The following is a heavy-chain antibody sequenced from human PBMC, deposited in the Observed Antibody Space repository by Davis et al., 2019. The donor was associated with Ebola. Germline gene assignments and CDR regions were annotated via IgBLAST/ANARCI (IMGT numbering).Heavy chain of an antibody. CDR3: ARLISTYSSTWWDY. V-gene: IGHV4-59*08. CDR1: GGSISGTYY. D-gene: IGHD6-13*01. J-gene: IGHJ4*02. CDR2: IYYSGST. Sequence: MPSDTLSPTCTVPGGSISGTYYWNWIRQPPGKGLEWIGYIYYSGSTNYNPTLKSRVTISVDTSKNQFSLKVNSVTAADTALYYCARLISTYSSTWWDYWGQGTLVTVSS.